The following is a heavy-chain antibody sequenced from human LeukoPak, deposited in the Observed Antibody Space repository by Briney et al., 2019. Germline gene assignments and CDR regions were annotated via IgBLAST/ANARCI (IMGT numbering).Heavy chain of an antibody. CDR3: ARPPGIAVAGYFDY. J-gene: IGHJ4*02. Sequence: GGSLRLSCAASGFAFSSYAMSWVRQAPGKGLEWVSAISGSGGSTYYADSVRGRFTISRDNTKNTLYLQMNSLRVEDTAVYYCARPPGIAVAGYFDYWGQGTLVTVSS. CDR2: ISGSGGST. D-gene: IGHD6-19*01. V-gene: IGHV3-23*01. CDR1: GFAFSSYA.